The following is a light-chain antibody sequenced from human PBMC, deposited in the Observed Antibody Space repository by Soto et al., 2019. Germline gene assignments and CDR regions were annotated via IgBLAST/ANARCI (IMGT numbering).Light chain of an antibody. CDR3: QKLNAYPPWT. Sequence: DIQITQSPSSLSAPIGDRVTISCRASQIINRYLNWYQQRPGKAPKLLIYAASTLQSGVPSRFRGSGSGTDFTLTISSLQPEDFATYFCQKLNAYPPWTFGQGTKVDIK. CDR1: QIINRY. V-gene: IGKV1-39*01. CDR2: AAS. J-gene: IGKJ1*01.